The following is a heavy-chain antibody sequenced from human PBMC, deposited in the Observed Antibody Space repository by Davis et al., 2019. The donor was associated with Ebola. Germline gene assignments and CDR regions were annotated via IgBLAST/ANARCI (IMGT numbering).Heavy chain of an antibody. CDR2: INHSGST. D-gene: IGHD3-10*01. Sequence: SQTLSLTCAVYGGSFSGYYWSWIRQPPGKGLEWIGEINHSGSTNYNPSLKSRVTISVETSKNQFSLKLSSVTAADTAVYYCAREGMMTYDYWGQGTLVTVSS. CDR1: GGSFSGYY. CDR3: AREGMMTYDY. V-gene: IGHV4-34*01. J-gene: IGHJ4*02.